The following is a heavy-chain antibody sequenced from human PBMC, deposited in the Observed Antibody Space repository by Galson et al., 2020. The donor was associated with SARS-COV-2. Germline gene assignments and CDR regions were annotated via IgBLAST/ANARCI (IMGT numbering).Heavy chain of an antibody. V-gene: IGHV5-51*01. CDR3: ARLRSGYDFYYYYYYMDV. CDR1: GYSFTSYW. D-gene: IGHD5-12*01. J-gene: IGHJ6*03. CDR2: IYPGDSDT. Sequence: GESLKISCKGSGYSFTSYWIGWVRQMPGKGLEWMGIIYPGDSDTRYSQSFQGQVTISADKSISTAYLQWSSLKASDTAMYYCARLRSGYDFYYYYYYMDVWGKGTTVTVSS.